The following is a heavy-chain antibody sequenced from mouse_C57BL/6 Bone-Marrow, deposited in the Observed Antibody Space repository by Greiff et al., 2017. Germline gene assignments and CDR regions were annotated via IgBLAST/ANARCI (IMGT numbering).Heavy chain of an antibody. CDR2: IHPNSGST. V-gene: IGHV1-64*01. D-gene: IGHD3-2*02. CDR3: ARTRLRLLFAY. CDR1: GYTFTSYW. Sequence: QVQLQQPGAELVKPGASVKLSCKASGYTFTSYWMHWVKQRPGQGLEWIGMIHPNSGSTNYNEKFKSKATLTVDKSSSTAYMQLSSLTSEDSAVYYCARTRLRLLFAYWGQGTLVTVSA. J-gene: IGHJ3*01.